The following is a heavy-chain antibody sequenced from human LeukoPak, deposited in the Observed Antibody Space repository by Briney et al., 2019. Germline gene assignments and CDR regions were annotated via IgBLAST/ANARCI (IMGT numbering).Heavy chain of an antibody. CDR2: IKQDGSEK. V-gene: IGHV3-7*01. Sequence: GGSLRLSCAASGFTFSSYWMSWVRQAPGKGLEWVANIKQDGSEKYYVDSVKSRFTISRDNAKNSLYLQMNSLRAEDTAVYYCAREGITMMDDAFDIWGQGTMVTVSS. CDR1: GFTFSSYW. D-gene: IGHD3-22*01. J-gene: IGHJ3*02. CDR3: AREGITMMDDAFDI.